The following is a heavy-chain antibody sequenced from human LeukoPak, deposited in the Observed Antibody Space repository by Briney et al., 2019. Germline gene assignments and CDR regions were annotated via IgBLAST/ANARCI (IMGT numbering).Heavy chain of an antibody. CDR1: GFTFSSYA. CDR2: VSGNGGST. V-gene: IGHV3-23*01. D-gene: IGHD6-19*01. CDR3: ATFRGLIAVAGGTFDY. J-gene: IGHJ4*02. Sequence: GGSLRLSCAASGFTFSSYAMSWVRQAPGKGLEWVSAVSGNGGSTYYADSVKGRFTISRDNSKNTLYLQMNSLRAEDTAVYYCATFRGLIAVAGGTFDYWGQGTLVTVSS.